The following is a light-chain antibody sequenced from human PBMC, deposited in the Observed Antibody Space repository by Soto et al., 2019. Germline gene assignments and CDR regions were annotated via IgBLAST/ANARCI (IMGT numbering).Light chain of an antibody. V-gene: IGLV2-14*01. Sequence: QSALTQPASVSGSPGQSITISCTGTSSDVCGYNYVSWYQQHPGKAPKLMIYEVSNRPSGVANRFSGSKSGNTASLTISGLQDEEDADYYCSSYTRSSTDVFGTGTKLTVL. CDR2: EVS. CDR1: SSDVCGYNY. J-gene: IGLJ1*01. CDR3: SSYTRSSTDV.